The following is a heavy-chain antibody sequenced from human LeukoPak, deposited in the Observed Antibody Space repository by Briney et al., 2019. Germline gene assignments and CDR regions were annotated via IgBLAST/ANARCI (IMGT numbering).Heavy chain of an antibody. CDR1: GFTFSRYE. V-gene: IGHV3-48*02. Sequence: PGGSLRLSCAASGFTFSRYEMNWVRQAPGKELEWVSYITSSGSPIFYADSVKGRFTVSRDNAKNSLYLQMNSLRDEDTAVYYCARGENSVDYVFDYWGQGTLVTVSS. CDR3: ARGENSVDYVFDY. J-gene: IGHJ4*02. D-gene: IGHD4-17*01. CDR2: ITSSGSPI.